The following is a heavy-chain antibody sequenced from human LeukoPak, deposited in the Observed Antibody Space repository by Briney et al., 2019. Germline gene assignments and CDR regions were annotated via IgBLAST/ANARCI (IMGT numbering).Heavy chain of an antibody. CDR2: ISSSSSYI. V-gene: IGHV3-21*01. D-gene: IGHD3-22*01. J-gene: IGHJ4*02. CDR3: ARDPYYYDSSGYYPFDY. CDR1: GFTFSSYS. Sequence: GGSLRLSCAASGFTFSSYSMNWVRQAPGKGLEWVSSISSSSSYIYYADSVKGRFTISRDNAKNSLYLQMNSLRAEDTAVYYCARDPYYYDSSGYYPFDYWGQGTLVTVSS.